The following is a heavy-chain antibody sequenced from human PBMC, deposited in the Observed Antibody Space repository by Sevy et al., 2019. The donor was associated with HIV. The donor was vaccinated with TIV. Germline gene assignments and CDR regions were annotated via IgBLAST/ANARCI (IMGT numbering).Heavy chain of an antibody. CDR2: IIPILEIA. CDR1: GGSFSSYG. D-gene: IGHD1-26*01. Sequence: ASVKVSRKASGGSFSSYGFSWVRQAPGQGLEWMGRIIPILEIAHYAQKFQGRVTITAEKSTNTAYMELSSLRFEDTAVYYCARGKHSGTHNYYGMDVWGQGTTVTVSS. CDR3: ARGKHSGTHNYYGMDV. V-gene: IGHV1-69*04. J-gene: IGHJ6*02.